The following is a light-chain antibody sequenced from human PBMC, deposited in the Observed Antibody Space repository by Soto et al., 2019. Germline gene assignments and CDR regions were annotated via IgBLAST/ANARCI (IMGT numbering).Light chain of an antibody. CDR3: AAWDDSLSGVV. CDR1: SSNIGSNY. Sequence: QSVLTQPPSASGTPGPRVTISCSGSSSNIGSNYVYWYQQLPGTAPKLLIYRNNQRPSGVAGRFSGSKSGTSASLAISGLRSEEEDDYYCAAWDDSLSGVVFGGGTKLTVL. J-gene: IGLJ2*01. V-gene: IGLV1-47*01. CDR2: RNN.